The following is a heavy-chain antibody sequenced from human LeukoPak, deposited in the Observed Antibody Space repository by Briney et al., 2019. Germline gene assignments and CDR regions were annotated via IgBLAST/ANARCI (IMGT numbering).Heavy chain of an antibody. CDR3: AKERRWQQYYFGS. CDR1: GYTFTSYD. D-gene: IGHD5-24*01. CDR2: MNPNSGNT. Sequence: ASVKVSCKASGYTFTSYDINWVRQATGQGLEWMGWMNPNSGNTGYAQKFQGRVTMTRSTSISTAYMELSSLRPEDTAVYYCAKERRWQQYYFGSWGQGTLVTVSS. J-gene: IGHJ4*02. V-gene: IGHV1-8*01.